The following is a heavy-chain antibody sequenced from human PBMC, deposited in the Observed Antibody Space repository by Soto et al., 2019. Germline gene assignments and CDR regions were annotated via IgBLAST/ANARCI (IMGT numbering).Heavy chain of an antibody. Sequence: GASVKVSCKASGYTFTIYDINCVRQSTVQWLEWMGWMNPNSGNTGYAQKFQGRVTMTRNTSISTAYMELSSLRSEDTAVYYCARGLIRFTGRFDPWGQGTLVTVSS. CDR3: ARGLIRFTGRFDP. J-gene: IGHJ5*02. CDR1: GYTFTIYD. V-gene: IGHV1-8*01. D-gene: IGHD3-3*01. CDR2: MNPNSGNT.